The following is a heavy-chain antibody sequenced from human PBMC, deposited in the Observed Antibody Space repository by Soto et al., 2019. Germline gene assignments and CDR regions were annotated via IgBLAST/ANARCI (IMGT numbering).Heavy chain of an antibody. CDR1: GFTFDDYF. Sequence: GGSLRLSCAASGFTFDDYFMHWVRQVPGKGLEWVSGISWNSSSIGYADSVKGRFTIYRDNAKNSLYLQMNSLRPEDTALYYCAKGRAAVVLGSSLADFWGQGSLVTVSS. D-gene: IGHD5-18*01. CDR3: AKGRAAVVLGSSLADF. V-gene: IGHV3-9*01. J-gene: IGHJ4*02. CDR2: ISWNSSSI.